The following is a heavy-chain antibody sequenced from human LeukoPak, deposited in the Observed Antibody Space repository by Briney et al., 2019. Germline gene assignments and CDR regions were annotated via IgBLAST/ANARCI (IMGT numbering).Heavy chain of an antibody. CDR1: GFTFGDYA. CDR3: AKSGSYSNGDY. Sequence: TGGSLRLSCTASGFTFGDYAMTWVRQAPGKGLEWVSYISSSGSTIYYADSVKGRFTISRDNSKNTLYLQMNSLRAEDTAVYYCAKSGSYSNGDYWGQGTLVTVSS. J-gene: IGHJ4*02. V-gene: IGHV3-48*03. CDR2: ISSSGSTI. D-gene: IGHD1-26*01.